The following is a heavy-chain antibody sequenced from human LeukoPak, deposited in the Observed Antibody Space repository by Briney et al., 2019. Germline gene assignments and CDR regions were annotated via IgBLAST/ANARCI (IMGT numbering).Heavy chain of an antibody. CDR2: IYYSGST. D-gene: IGHD6-6*01. CDR3: ARYRSSSSEGYLDY. Sequence: PSETLSLTCTVSGGSISSSSYYWGWIRQPPGKGLEWIGSIYYSGSTYYNPSLKSRVTISVDTSKNQFSLKLSSVTAADTAVYYCARYRSSSSEGYLDYWGQGTLVTASS. V-gene: IGHV4-39*01. J-gene: IGHJ4*02. CDR1: GGSISSSSYY.